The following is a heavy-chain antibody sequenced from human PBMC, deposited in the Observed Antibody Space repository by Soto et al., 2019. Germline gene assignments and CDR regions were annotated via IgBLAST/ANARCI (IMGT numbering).Heavy chain of an antibody. CDR3: ARDVYCRSNSCPRNIVEY. Sequence: QVQLVESGGGVVQPGRSLRLSCAASGFTFSNYGMHWVRQAPGKGLEWVAIMSSDGKNKFYADSVKGRFTISRDDSKNTLYLQMDSLKTEDTAVYYCARDVYCRSNSCPRNIVEYWGQGTLVTVSS. CDR2: MSSDGKNK. D-gene: IGHD2-2*01. V-gene: IGHV3-30*03. CDR1: GFTFSNYG. J-gene: IGHJ4*02.